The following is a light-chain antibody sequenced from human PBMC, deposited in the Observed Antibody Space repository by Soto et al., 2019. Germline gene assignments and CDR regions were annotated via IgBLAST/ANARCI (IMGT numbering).Light chain of an antibody. Sequence: QSALTQPASVSGSPGQSITISCTGTRSDVGGYKHVSWYQQHPGKAPKLMIYEVSNRPSGVSNRFSGSKSGNTASLTISGLQAEDEADYYCSSYTSSSTLYVFGTGTKLTVL. V-gene: IGLV2-14*01. CDR1: RSDVGGYKH. CDR3: SSYTSSSTLYV. J-gene: IGLJ1*01. CDR2: EVS.